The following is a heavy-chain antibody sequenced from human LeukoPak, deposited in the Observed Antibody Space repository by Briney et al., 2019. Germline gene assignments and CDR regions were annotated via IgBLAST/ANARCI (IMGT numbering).Heavy chain of an antibody. D-gene: IGHD3-22*01. CDR2: ISGSGGST. CDR1: GFTFSSYA. CDR3: AKDPYYYDSSGPSYNWFDP. J-gene: IGHJ5*02. Sequence: GGSLRLSCAASGFTFSSYAMSWVRQAPGKGLEWFSAISGSGGSTYYADSVKGRFTISRDNSKNTLYLQMNSLRAEDTAVYYCAKDPYYYDSSGPSYNWFDPWGQGTLVTVSS. V-gene: IGHV3-23*01.